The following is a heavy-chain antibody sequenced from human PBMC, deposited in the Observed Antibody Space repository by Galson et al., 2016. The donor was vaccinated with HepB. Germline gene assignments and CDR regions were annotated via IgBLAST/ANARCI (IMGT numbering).Heavy chain of an antibody. J-gene: IGHJ6*03. CDR2: IYPGDSAT. CDR1: GYRFTNYW. Sequence: QSGAEVKKPGESLKISCKGSGYRFTNYWIGWVRQMPGKGLEWMGIIYPGDSATRYSPSFQGQVTISADKSISTAYLQWSSLKASDTAIYYCARRGSGWSWGYYYYYMDVWGRGTTVTVSS. V-gene: IGHV5-51*01. CDR3: ARRGSGWSWGYYYYYMDV. D-gene: IGHD6-19*01.